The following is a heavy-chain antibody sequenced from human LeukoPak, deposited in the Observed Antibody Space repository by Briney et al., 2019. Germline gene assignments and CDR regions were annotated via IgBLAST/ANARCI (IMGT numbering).Heavy chain of an antibody. Sequence: PAASVKVSCKASGGTFSSYAISWVRQAPGQGLEWMGGIIPIFGTANYAQKFQGRVTITADKSTSTAYMELSSLRSEDTAVFYCARARNPYYDILTGYRPYNWFDPWGQGTLVTVSS. CDR2: IIPIFGTA. CDR3: ARARNPYYDILTGYRPYNWFDP. CDR1: GGTFSSYA. V-gene: IGHV1-69*06. J-gene: IGHJ5*02. D-gene: IGHD3-9*01.